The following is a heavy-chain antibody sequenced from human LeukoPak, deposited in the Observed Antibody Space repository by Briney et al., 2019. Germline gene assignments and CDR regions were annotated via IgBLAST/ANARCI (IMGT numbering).Heavy chain of an antibody. D-gene: IGHD3-10*01. V-gene: IGHV3-20*04. CDR1: GFTFDDYG. CDR3: ARGEPYGSGIIMGAFDI. Sequence: PGGSLRLSCAASGFTFDDYGMSWVRQAPGKGLEWVSGINWNGGSTGYADSVKGRFTISRDNAKNSLYLQMNSLRAEDTALYYCARGEPYGSGIIMGAFDIWGQGTMVTVSS. J-gene: IGHJ3*02. CDR2: INWNGGST.